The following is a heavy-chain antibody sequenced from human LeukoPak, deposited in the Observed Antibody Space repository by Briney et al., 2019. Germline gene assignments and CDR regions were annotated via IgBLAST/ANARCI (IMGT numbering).Heavy chain of an antibody. D-gene: IGHD1-26*01. CDR3: VRDLTIVGVAQVHH. J-gene: IGHJ5*02. Sequence: GGSLRLSCAASGFTFSIYTMNWVRQAPGKGLEWISYISTNSGTIWYADSVKGRFSISRDNAMNSLFLHMNSLRAEDTAVYYCVRDLTIVGVAQVHHWGQGTLVTVSS. CDR2: ISTNSGTI. CDR1: GFTFSIYT. V-gene: IGHV3-48*01.